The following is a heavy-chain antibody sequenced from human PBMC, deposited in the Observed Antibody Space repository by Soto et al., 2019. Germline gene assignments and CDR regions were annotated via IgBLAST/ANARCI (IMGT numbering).Heavy chain of an antibody. J-gene: IGHJ6*02. Sequence: GASVKVSCKASGYTFTRSGISWVRQAPGQGLEWMGWISTYNGDTNYAQTFQGRVTITADESTSTAYMELSSLRSEDTAAYYCARDLNYYGMDVWGQGTTVTVSS. CDR1: GYTFTRSG. V-gene: IGHV1-18*01. CDR2: ISTYNGDT. CDR3: ARDLNYYGMDV.